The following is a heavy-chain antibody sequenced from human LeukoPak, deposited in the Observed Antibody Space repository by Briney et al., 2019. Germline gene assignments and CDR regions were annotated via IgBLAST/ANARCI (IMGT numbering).Heavy chain of an antibody. CDR1: GFTFSSYG. D-gene: IGHD5-18*01. CDR2: IWYDGSNK. V-gene: IGHV3-33*01. CDR3: ARGYSWIQLWFFDY. Sequence: GGPLRLSCAASGFTFSSYGMHWVRQAPGKGLEWVAVIWYDGSNKYYPDSVKGRFTISRDNSKNTLYLQMNSLRAEDTAVYYCARGYSWIQLWFFDYWGQGTLVTVSS. J-gene: IGHJ4*02.